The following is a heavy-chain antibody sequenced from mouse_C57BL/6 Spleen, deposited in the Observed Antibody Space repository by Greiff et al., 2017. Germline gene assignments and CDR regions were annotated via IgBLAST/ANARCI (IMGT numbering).Heavy chain of an antibody. V-gene: IGHV3-6*01. CDR1: GYSITSGYY. Sequence: DVQLQESGPGLVKPSQSLSLTCSVTGYSITSGYYWNWIRQFPGNKLEWKGYISYDGSNNYNPSLKNRISITRDTSKNQFFLKLNSVTTEDTATYYCARDIGPGVDYWGQGTTLTVSS. CDR2: ISYDGSN. J-gene: IGHJ2*01. CDR3: ARDIGPGVDY.